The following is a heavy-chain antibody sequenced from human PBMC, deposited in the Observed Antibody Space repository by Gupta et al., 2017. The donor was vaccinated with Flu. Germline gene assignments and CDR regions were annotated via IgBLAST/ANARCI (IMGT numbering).Heavy chain of an antibody. D-gene: IGHD6-19*01. Sequence: EVQLVESGGGLVKPGGSLRLSCAASTFTFSSDSMNWVRQAPGKGLEWVSSISGSGNYKNYADSVKGRFTISRDNAKNSLYLQMNSLRAEDTGVYYCARDKSSGCDLWGRGTVVTVSS. V-gene: IGHV3-21*06. CDR3: ARDKSSGCDL. CDR2: ISGSGNYK. CDR1: TFTFSSDS. J-gene: IGHJ4*02.